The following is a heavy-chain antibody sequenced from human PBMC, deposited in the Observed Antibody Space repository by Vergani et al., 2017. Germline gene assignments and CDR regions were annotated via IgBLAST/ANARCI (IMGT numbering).Heavy chain of an antibody. V-gene: IGHV3-21*06. CDR1: GFTFSDFS. D-gene: IGHD2-8*01. Sequence: VQLVESGGGLVKPGGSLRLSCAASGFTFSDFSMSWVRQAPGKGLEWVAFIGSSGPYINYADSVKGRFIISRDNANNSLFLQLRSLRAEDAAVYYCASGCTNGGCPHNYGMAVWGQGDTVTVS. J-gene: IGHJ6*02. CDR3: ASGCTNGGCPHNYGMAV. CDR2: IGSSGPYI.